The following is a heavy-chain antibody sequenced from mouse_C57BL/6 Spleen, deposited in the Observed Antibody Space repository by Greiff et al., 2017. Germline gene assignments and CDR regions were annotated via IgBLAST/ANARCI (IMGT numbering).Heavy chain of an antibody. Sequence: QVQLQQPGAELVKPGASVKMSCKASGYTFTSYWITWVKPRPGQGLEWIGDIYPGSGSTNYNEKFKRKATLTVDKSSSTAYMHRSSLTAEDSAVYYCARWGTGNYWGQGTTLTVSS. CDR1: GYTFTSYW. J-gene: IGHJ2*01. CDR2: IYPGSGST. D-gene: IGHD2-14*01. CDR3: ARWGTGNY. V-gene: IGHV1-55*01.